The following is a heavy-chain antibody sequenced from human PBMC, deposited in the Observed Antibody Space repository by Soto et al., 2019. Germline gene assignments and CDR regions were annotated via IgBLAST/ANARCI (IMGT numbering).Heavy chain of an antibody. V-gene: IGHV1-8*01. CDR3: ARAGDYEGRFAMDV. CDR2: MNPNSGNT. Sequence: QVQLVQSGAEVKKPGASVKVSCKASGYTFTSYDINWVRQATGQGLEWMGWMNPNSGNTGYAQNFQGRVTMTRNTSKSKAYMELSSLRSEDTAVYYCARAGDYEGRFAMDVWGQGTTVTVSS. J-gene: IGHJ6*02. CDR1: GYTFTSYD. D-gene: IGHD3-16*01.